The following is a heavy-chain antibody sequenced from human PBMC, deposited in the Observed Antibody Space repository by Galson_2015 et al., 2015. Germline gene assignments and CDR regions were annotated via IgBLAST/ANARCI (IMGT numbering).Heavy chain of an antibody. CDR2: IYYSGST. CDR3: ARVGPYSSSLDY. V-gene: IGHV4-59*01. D-gene: IGHD6-13*01. CDR1: GGSISSYY. J-gene: IGHJ4*02. Sequence: ETLSLTCTVSGGSISSYYWSWIRQPPGKGLEWIGYIYYSGSTNYNPSLKSRVTISVDTSKNQFSLKLSSVTAADTAVYYCARVGPYSSSLDYWGQGTLVTVSS.